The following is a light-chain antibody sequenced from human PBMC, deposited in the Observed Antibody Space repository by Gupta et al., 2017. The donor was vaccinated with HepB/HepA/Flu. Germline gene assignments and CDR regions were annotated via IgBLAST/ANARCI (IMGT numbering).Light chain of an antibody. CDR1: SSNIGAGYN. V-gene: IGLV1-40*01. Sequence: QSVLTQPPSMSGAPGQRVTISCTGSSSNIGAGYNVHWYQQFPGTAPKLLIYGNNNRPLGVPDRFSASRSGTSASLAITGLQAEDEADFYCQSYDNSLSNYVFGTGNKVTVL. CDR2: GNN. J-gene: IGLJ1*01. CDR3: QSYDNSLSNYV.